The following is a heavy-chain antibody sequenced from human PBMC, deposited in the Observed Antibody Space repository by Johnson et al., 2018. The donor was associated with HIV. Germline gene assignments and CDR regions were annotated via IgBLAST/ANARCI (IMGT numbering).Heavy chain of an antibody. CDR3: ARDYRERIVGATLHDAFDI. J-gene: IGHJ3*02. CDR1: GFTFDDYG. V-gene: IGHV3-7*01. Sequence: VQLVESGGGIVRPGGSLRLSCAASGFTFDDYGMSWVRQAPGEGLEWVATIKQEGSEKYYVDSVQGRFTIATDNAKNSLYLQMNSLRAEDTAVYYCARDYRERIVGATLHDAFDIWGQGPMVTVSS. CDR2: IKQEGSEK. D-gene: IGHD1-26*01.